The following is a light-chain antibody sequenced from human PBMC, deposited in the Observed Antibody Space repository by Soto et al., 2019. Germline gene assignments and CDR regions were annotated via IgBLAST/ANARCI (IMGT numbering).Light chain of an antibody. V-gene: IGLV2-8*01. CDR3: SSYGGSDNVL. J-gene: IGLJ2*01. CDR1: SSDVGAYKY. CDR2: EVF. Sequence: QSALTQPPSASGSPGQSVTISCTGTSSDVGAYKYVSWYQQHPGKAPKLMIYEVFKRPSGVPDRFSGSKSGNTASRTVSGLQAEDEADYYCSSYGGSDNVLFGGGTKLTVL.